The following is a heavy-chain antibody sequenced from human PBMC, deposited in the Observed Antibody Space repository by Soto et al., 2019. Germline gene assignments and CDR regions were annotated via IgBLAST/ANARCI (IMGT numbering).Heavy chain of an antibody. Sequence: GGALRLSCAASGFTFSRYGMHWVRQAPGKGLEWVAVIWYDGSNKYYADSVKGRFTISRDNSKNTLYLQMNSLRAEDTAVYYCAREGYCSGGSCYSVPVFDYWGQGT. J-gene: IGHJ4*02. CDR1: GFTFSRYG. CDR3: AREGYCSGGSCYSVPVFDY. CDR2: IWYDGSNK. V-gene: IGHV3-33*01. D-gene: IGHD2-15*01.